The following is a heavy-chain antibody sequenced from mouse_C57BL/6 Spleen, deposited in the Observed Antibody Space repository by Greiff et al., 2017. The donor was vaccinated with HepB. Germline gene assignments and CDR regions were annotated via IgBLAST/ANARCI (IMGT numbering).Heavy chain of an antibody. CDR1: GYAFSSYW. CDR2: IYPGDGDT. V-gene: IGHV1-80*01. CDR3: ARCLYGNERFDY. Sequence: VKLQESGAELVKPGASVKISCKASGYAFSSYWMNWVKQRPGKGLEWIGQIYPGDGDTNYNGKFKGKATLTADKSSSTAYMQLRSLTSEDSAVYFCARCLYGNERFDYWGQGTTLTVSS. J-gene: IGHJ2*01. D-gene: IGHD2-1*01.